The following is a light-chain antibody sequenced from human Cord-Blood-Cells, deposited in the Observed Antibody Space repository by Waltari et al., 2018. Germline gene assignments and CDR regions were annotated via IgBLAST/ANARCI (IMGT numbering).Light chain of an antibody. V-gene: IGLV2-14*02. CDR3: QSYDSSLSGWV. Sequence: QSALTQPASVSGSPGQSITISCTGTSSHVGSYNLVSWYQQHPGKAPKLMIYEGSKRPSGVSNRFSGSKSGNTASLTISGLQAEDEADYYCQSYDSSLSGWVFGGGTKLTVL. CDR2: EGS. CDR1: SSHVGSYNL. J-gene: IGLJ3*02.